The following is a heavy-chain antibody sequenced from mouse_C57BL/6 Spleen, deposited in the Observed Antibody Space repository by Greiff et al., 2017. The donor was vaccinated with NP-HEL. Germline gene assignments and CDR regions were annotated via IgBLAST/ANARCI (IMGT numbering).Heavy chain of an antibody. CDR2: IYPGDGDT. J-gene: IGHJ3*01. V-gene: IGHV1-82*01. Sequence: QVQLKQSGPELVKPGASVKISCKASGYAFSSSWMNWVQQRPGKGLEWIGRIYPGDGDTNYNGKFKGKATLTADKSSSTAYMQLSSLTSEDSAVYFCASERPTVVEDWFAYWGQWTLVTVSA. CDR3: ASERPTVVEDWFAY. D-gene: IGHD1-1*01. CDR1: GYAFSSSW.